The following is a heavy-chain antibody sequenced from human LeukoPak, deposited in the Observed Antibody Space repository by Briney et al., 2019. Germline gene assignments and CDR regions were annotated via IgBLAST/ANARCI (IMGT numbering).Heavy chain of an antibody. D-gene: IGHD3/OR15-3a*01. CDR2: ISWSSSAI. CDR1: GFTFSRRS. CDR3: ARDLGPIDF. J-gene: IGHJ4*02. Sequence: GGSLRLSCEASGFTFSRRSMNWVRQAPGKGLEWISYISWSSSAIYYADSVKGRFTISRDNAKNSVYLQMSSLRDEDTAVYYCARDLGPIDFWGQGTLVTVSS. V-gene: IGHV3-48*02.